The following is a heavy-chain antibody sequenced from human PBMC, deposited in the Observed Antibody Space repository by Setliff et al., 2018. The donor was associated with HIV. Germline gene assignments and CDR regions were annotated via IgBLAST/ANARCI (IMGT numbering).Heavy chain of an antibody. D-gene: IGHD5-12*01. V-gene: IGHV3-30*02. CDR3: AKGRRPVDLVSTSIRYYFYMGV. J-gene: IGHJ6*03. Sequence: GGSLRLSCAASGFRFDTFGMYWVRQAPGKGLEWVAFIRHDGSYAYYADSVKGRFTMSRDNSKNTVSLEMNSLRVEDTGVYYCAKGRRPVDLVSTSIRYYFYMGVWGKGTTVTVSS. CDR2: IRHDGSYA. CDR1: GFRFDTFG.